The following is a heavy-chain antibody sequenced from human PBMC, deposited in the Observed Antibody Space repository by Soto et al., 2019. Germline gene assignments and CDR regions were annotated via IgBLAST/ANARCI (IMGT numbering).Heavy chain of an antibody. Sequence: TLSRTCTVSGCAFSRGSCDWCSIREHLGKGREWMGYIDYSERPYYNPSLKSRVTISEDTSKNQYTLQLSSVTAADTAVYSCARGWEYSSSWYDYWGQGTLVTVS. V-gene: IGHV4-31*03. CDR1: GCAFSRGSCD. J-gene: IGHJ4*02. CDR2: IDYSERP. CDR3: ARGWEYSSSWYDY. D-gene: IGHD6-13*01.